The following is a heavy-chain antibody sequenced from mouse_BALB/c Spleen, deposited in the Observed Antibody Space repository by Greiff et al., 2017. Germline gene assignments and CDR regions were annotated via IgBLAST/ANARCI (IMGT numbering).Heavy chain of an antibody. CDR3: ARLRGNYDYYAMDY. Sequence: EVKLMESGGDLVKPGGSLKLSCAASGFTFSSYGMSWVRQTPDKRLEWVATISSGGSYTYYPDSVKGRFTISRDNAKNTLYLQMSSLKSEDTAMYYCARLRGNYDYYAMDYWGQGTSVTVSS. CDR1: GFTFSSYG. V-gene: IGHV5-6*01. D-gene: IGHD2-1*01. J-gene: IGHJ4*01. CDR2: ISSGGSYT.